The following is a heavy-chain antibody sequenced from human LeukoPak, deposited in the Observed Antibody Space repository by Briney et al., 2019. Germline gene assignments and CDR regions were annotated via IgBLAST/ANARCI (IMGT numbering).Heavy chain of an antibody. V-gene: IGHV4-39*01. CDR2: IYYSGST. CDR3: ARGDGGYNRPFDY. J-gene: IGHJ4*02. Sequence: PSETLSLTCTVSGGSISSSSYYWGWIRQPPGKGLEWIGSIYYSGSTYYNPSLKSRVTISVDTSKNQFSLKLSSVTAADTAVYYCARGDGGYNRPFDYWGQGTLVTVSS. D-gene: IGHD5-24*01. CDR1: GGSISSSSYY.